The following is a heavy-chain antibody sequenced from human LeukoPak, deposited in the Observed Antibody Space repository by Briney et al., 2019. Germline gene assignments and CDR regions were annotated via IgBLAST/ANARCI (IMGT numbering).Heavy chain of an antibody. D-gene: IGHD1-26*01. Sequence: SETLSLTCTVSGGSIRSGNYYWSWIRQPPGKGLEWIGYIYYTGSTYYNPSLRSRVTISVDTSNNQFSLKLSSVTAADTAVYYCARVLFGSGSYLGDAFDIWGQGTMVTVSP. V-gene: IGHV4-30-4*08. J-gene: IGHJ3*02. CDR1: GGSIRSGNYY. CDR3: ARVLFGSGSYLGDAFDI. CDR2: IYYTGST.